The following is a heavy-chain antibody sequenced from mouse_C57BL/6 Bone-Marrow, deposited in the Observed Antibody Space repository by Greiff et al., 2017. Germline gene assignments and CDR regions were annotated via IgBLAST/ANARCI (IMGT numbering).Heavy chain of an antibody. CDR2: IDPSDSYT. V-gene: IGHV1-69*01. Sequence: QFQLQQPGAELVMPGASVKLSCKASGYTFTSYWMHWVKQRPGQGLEWIGEIDPSDSYTNYNQKFKGKSTLTVDKSSSTAYMQLSSLTSEDSAVYYCARDYFDYWGQGTTLTVSA. CDR1: GYTFTSYW. J-gene: IGHJ2*01. CDR3: ARDYFDY.